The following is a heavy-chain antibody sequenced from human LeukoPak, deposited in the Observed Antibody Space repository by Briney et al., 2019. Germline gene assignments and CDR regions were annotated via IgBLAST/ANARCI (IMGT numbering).Heavy chain of an antibody. D-gene: IGHD6-13*01. J-gene: IGHJ4*02. V-gene: IGHV3-15*01. Sequence: PGGSPRLSCVGSGFSLSSAWMSWVRQAPGKGLEWVGRIKTKIEGDPTDYPAPVKGRFTISRDNAKNSLYLQMNSLRAEDTAVYYCARDRRYSSSPMGYWGQGTLVTVSS. CDR2: IKTKIEGDPT. CDR3: ARDRRYSSSPMGY. CDR1: GFSLSSAW.